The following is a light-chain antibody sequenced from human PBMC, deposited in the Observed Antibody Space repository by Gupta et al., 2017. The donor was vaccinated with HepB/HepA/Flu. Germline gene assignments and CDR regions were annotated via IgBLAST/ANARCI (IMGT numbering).Light chain of an antibody. CDR1: QSLLHSNGYNY. J-gene: IGKJ1*01. Sequence: IVMTQSPFSLPVTPGAPASISCRSSQSLLHSNGYNYLDWYLQKPGQSPQLLIYLGSNRASGVPDRFSGSGSGTDFTLKISRVEAEDVGVYYCMQALQTPPWTFGQGTKVEIK. CDR3: MQALQTPPWT. V-gene: IGKV2-28*01. CDR2: LGS.